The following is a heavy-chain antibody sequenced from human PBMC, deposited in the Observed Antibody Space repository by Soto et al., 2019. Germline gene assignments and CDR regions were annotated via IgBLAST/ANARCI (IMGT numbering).Heavy chain of an antibody. CDR2: ISGSGGNT. V-gene: IGHV3-23*01. CDR1: GFTFSSYA. D-gene: IGHD1-1*01. Sequence: GGSLRLSCAASGFTFSSYAMSWVRQTPGKGLEWVSVISGSGGNTNYADSVKGRLTISRDNSKNTLFLLMNSLRVDDTAVYYCTKLTNWYGGWLDPWGQGXLVTVYS. J-gene: IGHJ5*02. CDR3: TKLTNWYGGWLDP.